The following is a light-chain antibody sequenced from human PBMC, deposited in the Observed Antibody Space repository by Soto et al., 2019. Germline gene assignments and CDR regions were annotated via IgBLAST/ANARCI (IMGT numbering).Light chain of an antibody. V-gene: IGLV2-14*01. CDR2: DVS. CDR1: SSDVGGYNY. J-gene: IGLJ1*01. Sequence: LRQPASETGYTGQAITISSTETSSDVGGYNYVSWYQQHPAKAPKLMIYDVSNRPSGVSNRFSGSKSGNTASLTISGLQAEDEADYYCSSYTTSSTYLFGTGTKVTVL. CDR3: SSYTTSSTYL.